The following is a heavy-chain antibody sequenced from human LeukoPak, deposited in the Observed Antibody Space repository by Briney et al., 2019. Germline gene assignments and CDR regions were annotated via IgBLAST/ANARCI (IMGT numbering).Heavy chain of an antibody. V-gene: IGHV1-46*03. CDR2: INPSGGST. CDR3: SSGGYCSSTSCYGFAFDI. Sequence: AXXXVSCKASGYTFTSYYMHWVRQAPGQGLEWMGIINPSGGSTSYAQKFQGRVTMTRDTSTSTVYMELSSLRSEDTAVYYCSSGGYCSSTSCYGFAFDIWGQGTMVTVSS. CDR1: GYTFTSYY. D-gene: IGHD2-2*01. J-gene: IGHJ3*02.